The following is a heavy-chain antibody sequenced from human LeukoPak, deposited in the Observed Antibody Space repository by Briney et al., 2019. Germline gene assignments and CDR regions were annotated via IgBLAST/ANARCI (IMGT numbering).Heavy chain of an antibody. V-gene: IGHV4-39*01. Sequence: LETLSLTCTVSGGSIRSSGYYWAWIRQPPGKGLESIANIYYSGNTYYNPSLKSRVTISVDTSKNQFSLKLTSVTAADTAVYYCARHRVYDWNYPIWFDPWGQGTLVTVSS. CDR1: GGSIRSSGYY. CDR3: ARHRVYDWNYPIWFDP. J-gene: IGHJ5*02. CDR2: IYYSGNT. D-gene: IGHD3-16*01.